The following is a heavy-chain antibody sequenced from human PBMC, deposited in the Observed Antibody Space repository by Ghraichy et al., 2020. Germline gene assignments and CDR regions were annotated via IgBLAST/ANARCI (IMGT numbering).Heavy chain of an antibody. CDR1: GFTFDDYA. CDR3: AKDSDTAMGNFDY. Sequence: GGSLRLSCAASGFTFDDYAMHWVRQAPGKGLEWVSGISWNSGSIGYADSVKGRFTISRDNAKNSLYLQMNSLRAEDTALYYCAKDSDTAMGNFDYWGQGTLVTVSS. CDR2: ISWNSGSI. V-gene: IGHV3-9*01. D-gene: IGHD5-18*01. J-gene: IGHJ4*02.